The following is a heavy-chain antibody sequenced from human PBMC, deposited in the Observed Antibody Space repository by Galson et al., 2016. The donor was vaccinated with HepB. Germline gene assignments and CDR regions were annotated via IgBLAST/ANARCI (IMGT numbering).Heavy chain of an antibody. CDR2: IYTGGDT. D-gene: IGHD2-2*01. CDR1: GFTVSSPY. V-gene: IGHV3-53*01. CDR3: ASGSSNSCYPSCYFEH. J-gene: IGHJ4*02. Sequence: SLRLSCAASGFTVSSPYMTWVRQAPGKGLEWVSLIYTGGDTYYADSVQGRFTISRDNSKNTLYLQMNSLRGEDTAVYHCASGSSNSCYPSCYFEHWGQGILVTVSS.